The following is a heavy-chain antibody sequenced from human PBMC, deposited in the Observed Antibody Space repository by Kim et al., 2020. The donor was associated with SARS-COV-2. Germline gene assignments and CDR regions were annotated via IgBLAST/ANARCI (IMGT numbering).Heavy chain of an antibody. CDR2: IWYDGSNK. CDR1: GFTFSSYG. CDR3: ARVGRPFGELFTRIDY. D-gene: IGHD3-10*01. V-gene: IGHV3-33*01. Sequence: GGSLRLSCSASGFTFSSYGMHWVRQAPGKGLEWVAVIWYDGSNKYYADSVKGRFTISRDNSKNTLYLQMNSLRAEDTAVYYCARVGRPFGELFTRIDYWGQGTLVTVSS. J-gene: IGHJ4*02.